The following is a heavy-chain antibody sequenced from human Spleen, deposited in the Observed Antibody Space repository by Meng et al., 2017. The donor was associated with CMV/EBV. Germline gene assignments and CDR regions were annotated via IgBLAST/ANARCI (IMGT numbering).Heavy chain of an antibody. CDR2: ISGSGNSI. J-gene: IGHJ4*02. Sequence: GGSLRLSCAASGFTFSDYYMSWIRQAPGKGLEWISYISGSGNSIYHAKSVKGRFTISRDNAKNSLHLQMNSLRAEDTAVYYCARGRGYCGGDCYEGDYWGQGTLVTVSS. V-gene: IGHV3-11*04. CDR3: ARGRGYCGGDCYEGDY. D-gene: IGHD2-21*01. CDR1: GFTFSDYY.